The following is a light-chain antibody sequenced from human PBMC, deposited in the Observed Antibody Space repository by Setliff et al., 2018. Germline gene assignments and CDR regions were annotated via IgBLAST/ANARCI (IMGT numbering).Light chain of an antibody. CDR1: SSDIGGYNY. V-gene: IGLV2-14*01. CDR3: SSYTSSGTDV. Sequence: QSVLTQPASASGSPGQSITISCTGTSSDIGGYNYVSWYQQHPGKAPKFMIYEVSNRPSGVSNRFSGSKSGNTASLTISGLQAEDEADYYCSSYTSSGTDVFGSGTKVTVL. J-gene: IGLJ1*01. CDR2: EVS.